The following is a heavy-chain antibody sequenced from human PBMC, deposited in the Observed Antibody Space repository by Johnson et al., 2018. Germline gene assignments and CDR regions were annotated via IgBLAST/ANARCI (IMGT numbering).Heavy chain of an antibody. CDR1: GFTVSSNY. CDR2: IYSGGST. V-gene: IGHV3-53*01. CDR3: AREHVGAFDI. D-gene: IGHD1-26*01. J-gene: IGHJ3*02. Sequence: VQLVESGGGLIQPGGSXRLSCAASGFTVSSNYMSWVRQAPGKGLEWVSVIYSGGSTYDADSVKGRFTISRDNSKNTLYLQMNRLKAEDTAVYYCAREHVGAFDIWGQGTMVTVSS.